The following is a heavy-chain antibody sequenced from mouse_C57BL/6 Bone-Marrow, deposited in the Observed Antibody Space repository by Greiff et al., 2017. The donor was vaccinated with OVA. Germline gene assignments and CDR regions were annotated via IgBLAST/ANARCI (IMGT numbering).Heavy chain of an antibody. J-gene: IGHJ4*01. Sequence: DVMLVESGGDLVKPGGSLKLSCAASGFTFSSYGMSWVRQTPDKRLEWVATISSGGSYTYYPDSVKGRFTISRDNAKNTLYLQMSSLKSEDTAMYYCARGYGTPYAMDYWGQGTSVTVSS. CDR3: ARGYGTPYAMDY. D-gene: IGHD1-1*01. CDR2: ISSGGSYT. CDR1: GFTFSSYG. V-gene: IGHV5-6*02.